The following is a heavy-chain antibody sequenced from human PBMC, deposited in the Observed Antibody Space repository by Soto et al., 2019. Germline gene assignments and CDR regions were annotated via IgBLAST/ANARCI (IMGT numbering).Heavy chain of an antibody. CDR3: ARDPNFYSFDY. D-gene: IGHD3-3*01. V-gene: IGHV4-4*02. J-gene: IGHJ4*02. CDR2: IFHNGRT. Sequence: ERLCRTCSVSGDSISSGNWLSWVRQPPGKGLEWIGEIFHNGRTNYNPSLKSRVTMSVDKSKNQFSLSLNSVTAADTAVYYCARDPNFYSFDYWGRGTPVTVYS. CDR1: GDSISSGNW.